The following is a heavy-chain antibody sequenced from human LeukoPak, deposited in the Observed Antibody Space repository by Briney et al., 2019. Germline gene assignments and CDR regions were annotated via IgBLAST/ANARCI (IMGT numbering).Heavy chain of an antibody. J-gene: IGHJ4*02. V-gene: IGHV3-74*01. CDR2: IKSDGSVT. CDR1: GFTFSSYW. CDR3: ARDHDAVGTTIDH. Sequence: GGSLRLPCAASGFTFSSYWMHWVRQAPGEGLVWVSRIKSDGSVTWYADSVKGRFTISRDNDKNMLYLQMNSLRDEDTAVYFCARDHDAVGTTIDHWGQGTLVTVSS. D-gene: IGHD1-14*01.